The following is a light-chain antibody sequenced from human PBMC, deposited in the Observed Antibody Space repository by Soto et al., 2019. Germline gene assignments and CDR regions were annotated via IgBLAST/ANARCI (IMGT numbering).Light chain of an antibody. V-gene: IGKV3D-20*02. CDR3: QQRSNRFLT. J-gene: IGKJ4*01. CDR1: QSVGGTS. Sequence: ETVLTQSPGPLXXXXXXXXXXXXXXSQSVGGTSLAWYQQRPGQAPRLLIYDASRRATGIPDRFSGSGSGTDFTLTISSLEPEDFAVYYCQQRSNRFLTFGGGTKVDI. CDR2: DAS.